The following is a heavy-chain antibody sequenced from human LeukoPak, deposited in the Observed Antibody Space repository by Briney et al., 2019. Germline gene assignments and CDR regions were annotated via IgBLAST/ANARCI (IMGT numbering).Heavy chain of an antibody. V-gene: IGHV3-23*01. J-gene: IGHJ4*02. D-gene: IGHD6-13*01. CDR1: GFTFSNYA. Sequence: GGSLRLSCAASGFTFSNYAMSWVRQAPGKGLEWVSGISGSGGTTYYTDSVKGRFTISRDNSKNTPYLQMNSLRAEDTAVYYCAKDPRYSSSWYYGYFDYWGQGTLVTVSS. CDR3: AKDPRYSSSWYYGYFDY. CDR2: ISGSGGTT.